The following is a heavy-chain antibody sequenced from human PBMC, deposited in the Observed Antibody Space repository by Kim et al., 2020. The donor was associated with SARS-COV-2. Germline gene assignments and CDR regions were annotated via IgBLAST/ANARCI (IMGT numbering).Heavy chain of an antibody. Sequence: DSVQGRFTISRDNSKNTLYLQMNSLRAEDTAVYYCARESYYGSGSLPLDYWGQGTLVTVSS. CDR3: ARESYYGSGSLPLDY. V-gene: IGHV3-30*01. D-gene: IGHD3-10*01. J-gene: IGHJ4*02.